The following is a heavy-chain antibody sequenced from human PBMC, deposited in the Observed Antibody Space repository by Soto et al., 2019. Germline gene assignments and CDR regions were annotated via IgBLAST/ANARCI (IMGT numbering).Heavy chain of an antibody. V-gene: IGHV3-30*03. D-gene: IGHD3-10*01. Sequence: GGSLRLSFAASGFTFSSYGMHWVRQAPGKGLEWVAVISYDGSNKYYADSVKGRFTISRDNAKNSLYLQMSGLRAEDTAVYYCARDRIIDCWGQGALVTVSS. CDR1: GFTFSSYG. CDR3: ARDRIIDC. CDR2: ISYDGSNK. J-gene: IGHJ4*02.